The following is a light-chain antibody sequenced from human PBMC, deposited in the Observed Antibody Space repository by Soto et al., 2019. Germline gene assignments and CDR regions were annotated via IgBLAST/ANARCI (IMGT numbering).Light chain of an antibody. J-gene: IGKJ2*01. CDR2: AAS. CDR1: QSISSY. V-gene: IGKV1-39*01. Sequence: DIQMTQSPSSLSASVGDRVTLTCRASQSISSYLNWYQQKPRKAPELLIYAASSLQSGVPSRFSGSGSGTDFTLTISSLQPEDFGTYYCQQSYSIPFTFGQGTSLEIK. CDR3: QQSYSIPFT.